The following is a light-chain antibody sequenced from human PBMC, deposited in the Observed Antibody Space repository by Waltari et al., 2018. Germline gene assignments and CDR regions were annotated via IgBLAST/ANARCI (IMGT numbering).Light chain of an antibody. V-gene: IGLV2-23*01. CDR1: SSDVGKYNL. CDR3: FSYAGRATGV. J-gene: IGLJ2*01. CDR2: EGS. Sequence: QSALTPPASVSGSPGQSITLSCTGTSSDVGKYNLVSWYQQHPGQAPKLMIYEGSQRPSGVSDRFSGSKSGNTASLTISGLQAEDEADYYCFSYAGRATGVFGGGTKLTVL.